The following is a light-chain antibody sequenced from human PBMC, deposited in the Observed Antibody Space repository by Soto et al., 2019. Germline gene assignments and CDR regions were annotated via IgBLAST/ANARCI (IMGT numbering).Light chain of an antibody. V-gene: IGKV3-11*01. CDR1: QSVSSF. J-gene: IGKJ1*01. CDR2: FAS. CDR3: QQYSSSRT. Sequence: EIVLTQSPATLSLSPGERATLSCRASQSVSSFLAWYQQRPGQAPRLLIYFASNRAAGVPPRFSGSGSGTDFTLIISRLEPEDFAVYYCQQYSSSRTFGQGTKVDIK.